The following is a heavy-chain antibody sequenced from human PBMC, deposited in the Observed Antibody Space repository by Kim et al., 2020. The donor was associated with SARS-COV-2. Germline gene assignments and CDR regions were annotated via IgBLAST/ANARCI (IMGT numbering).Heavy chain of an antibody. J-gene: IGHJ3*02. Sequence: NPSLKSRVTISVDTSKNQFSLKLSSVTAADTAVYYCARARIAVARDAFDIWGQGTMVTVSS. D-gene: IGHD6-19*01. V-gene: IGHV4-39*07. CDR3: ARARIAVARDAFDI.